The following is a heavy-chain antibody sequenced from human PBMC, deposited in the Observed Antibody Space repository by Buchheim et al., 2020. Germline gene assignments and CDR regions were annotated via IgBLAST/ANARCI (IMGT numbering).Heavy chain of an antibody. J-gene: IGHJ4*02. Sequence: QVQLQQWGAGLLKPSETLSLTCAVYGGSFSGYYWSWIRQPPGKGLEWIGEINHSGSTNYNPSLKSRVTISVDTSKNQFSLKLSSVTAADTAVYYCARSTRILLWFGELLNYFDYWGQGTL. CDR3: ARSTRILLWFGELLNYFDY. D-gene: IGHD3-10*01. CDR1: GGSFSGYY. V-gene: IGHV4-34*01. CDR2: INHSGST.